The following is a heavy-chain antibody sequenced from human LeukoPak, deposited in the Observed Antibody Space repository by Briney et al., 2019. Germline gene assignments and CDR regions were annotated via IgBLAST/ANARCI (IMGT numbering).Heavy chain of an antibody. D-gene: IGHD2-21*02. V-gene: IGHV4-39*01. J-gene: IGHJ4*02. CDR1: GDSISSSSYY. CDR2: IYYSGST. CDR3: ARQTVVTAPYFDY. Sequence: PSETLSLTCTVSGDSISSSSYYWGWIRQPPGKGLEWIGSIYYSGSTYFNPSLKGRVTISVDTSKNQFSLKLRSVTAADTAVYYCARQTVVTAPYFDYWGQGTQVTVSS.